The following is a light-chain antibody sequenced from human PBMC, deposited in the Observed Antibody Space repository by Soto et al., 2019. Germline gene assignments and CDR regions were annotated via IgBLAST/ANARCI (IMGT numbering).Light chain of an antibody. CDR3: QHYDTYSGT. CDR2: RAS. J-gene: IGKJ3*01. V-gene: IGKV1-5*03. Sequence: DIQMTQSPSTLSASVGDRVTITCRASQSISSWLAWYQQKPWKAPKLLIYRASSLESGVPPRFSGSGSGSEFTLTISSLQPDDFATYYCQHYDTYSGTFGPGTEVDIK. CDR1: QSISSW.